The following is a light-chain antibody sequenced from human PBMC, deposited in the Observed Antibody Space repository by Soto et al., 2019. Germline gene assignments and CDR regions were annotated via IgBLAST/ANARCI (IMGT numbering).Light chain of an antibody. V-gene: IGKV1-12*01. J-gene: IGKJ4*01. Sequence: DIQMTQSPPSVSASVGDRVTITCRASQGISTLLVWYQQKPGEAPKLLIYGASNLQRGVPSRFSGRGSGTDFTLTISSLQPEDFATYYCQQSNRFPLTFGGGTKVEMK. CDR1: QGISTL. CDR3: QQSNRFPLT. CDR2: GAS.